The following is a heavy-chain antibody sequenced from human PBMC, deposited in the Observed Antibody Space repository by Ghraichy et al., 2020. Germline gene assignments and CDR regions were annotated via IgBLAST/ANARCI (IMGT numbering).Heavy chain of an antibody. J-gene: IGHJ4*02. CDR2: IYYSGST. CDR1: GGSISSSSYY. D-gene: IGHD2-15*01. V-gene: IGHV4-39*01. Sequence: SETLSLTCTVSGGSISSSSYYWGWIRQPPGKGLEWIGSIYYSGSTYYNPSLKSRVTISVDTSKNQFSLKLSSVTAADTAVYYCARHIVVVGLTHEYYFDYWGQGTLVTVSS. CDR3: ARHIVVVGLTHEYYFDY.